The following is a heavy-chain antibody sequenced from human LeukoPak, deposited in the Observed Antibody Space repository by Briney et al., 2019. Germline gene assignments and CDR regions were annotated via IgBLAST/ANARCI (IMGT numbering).Heavy chain of an antibody. Sequence: SQTLSLTCTVSGGSISSGSYYWSWIRQPAGKGLEWIGRIYPSGTTNYNPSLKSRVTISVDTSKNRFSLKLRSVTAADTAVYYCARGQEVVAENYFDYWGQGTLVTVSS. CDR1: GGSISSGSYY. J-gene: IGHJ4*02. CDR3: ARGQEVVAENYFDY. V-gene: IGHV4-61*02. D-gene: IGHD5-12*01. CDR2: IYPSGTT.